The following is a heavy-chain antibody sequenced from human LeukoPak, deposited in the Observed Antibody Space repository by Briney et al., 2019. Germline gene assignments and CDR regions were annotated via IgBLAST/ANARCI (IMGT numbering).Heavy chain of an antibody. CDR3: ARGTAYYYDSFDY. Sequence: GGSLRLSCAASGFTFTSYWMSWVRQAPGEGLDWVANIKQDGSEKYYVDSVKGRFTISRDNAKNSLYLQMNSLRAEDTAVYYCARGTAYYYDSFDYWGQGTLVTVSS. J-gene: IGHJ4*02. CDR2: IKQDGSEK. D-gene: IGHD3-22*01. CDR1: GFTFTSYW. V-gene: IGHV3-7*01.